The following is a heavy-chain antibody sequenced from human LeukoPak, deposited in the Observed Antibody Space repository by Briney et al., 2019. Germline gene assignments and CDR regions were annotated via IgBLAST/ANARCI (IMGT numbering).Heavy chain of an antibody. J-gene: IGHJ4*02. CDR3: AKGYSSGWFDFDS. Sequence: GGSLRLSCAASGFTFSSYAMSWVRQAPGKGLEWVSHISGSGENTYYADSVRGRFTISRDNSKNTLSLQMNTLRAEDTAVYYCAKGYSSGWFDFDSWGQGTPVTVSS. V-gene: IGHV3-23*01. D-gene: IGHD6-19*01. CDR2: ISGSGENT. CDR1: GFTFSSYA.